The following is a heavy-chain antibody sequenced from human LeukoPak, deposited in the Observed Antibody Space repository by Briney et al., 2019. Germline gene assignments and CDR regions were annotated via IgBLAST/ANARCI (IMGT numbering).Heavy chain of an antibody. CDR2: INAANGNT. V-gene: IGHV1-3*01. D-gene: IGHD6-19*01. CDR3: ARGGTSGWYGFTDY. Sequence: GASVKVSCKASGYTFTYYAIHWVRQAPGQRLEWMGWINAANGNTKYSQRFQGRVTITRDTSASTAYMELSSLRSEDTAVYYCARGGTSGWYGFTDYWGQGTLVSVSS. J-gene: IGHJ4*02. CDR1: GYTFTYYA.